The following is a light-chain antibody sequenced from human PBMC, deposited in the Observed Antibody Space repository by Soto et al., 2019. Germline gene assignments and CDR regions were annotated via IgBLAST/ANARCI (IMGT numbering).Light chain of an antibody. V-gene: IGLV4-69*01. CDR1: RGHSSYA. J-gene: IGLJ3*02. Sequence: QLVLTQSPYASASLGASVKPTCTLSRGHSSYAIAWHQQQPEKRPRYLMKLNSDGSHSKGDGIPDRFSGSSSGAERYLTISSLQSEDEADYYCQTWGTGLLVFGGGTKVTVL. CDR3: QTWGTGLLV. CDR2: LNSDGSH.